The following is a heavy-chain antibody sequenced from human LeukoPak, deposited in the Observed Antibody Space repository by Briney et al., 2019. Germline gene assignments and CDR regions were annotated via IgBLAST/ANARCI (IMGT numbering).Heavy chain of an antibody. Sequence: GGSLRLSCAASGFTFDDYGMSWVRQAPGKGLEWVSGINWNGGSTGYVDSVKGRFTISRDNAKNSLYVQMNSLRAEDTAVYYCARGYCSGTRCPDYMDVWGKGTTVTVSS. CDR1: GFTFDDYG. V-gene: IGHV3-20*04. CDR3: ARGYCSGTRCPDYMDV. D-gene: IGHD2-2*01. J-gene: IGHJ6*03. CDR2: INWNGGST.